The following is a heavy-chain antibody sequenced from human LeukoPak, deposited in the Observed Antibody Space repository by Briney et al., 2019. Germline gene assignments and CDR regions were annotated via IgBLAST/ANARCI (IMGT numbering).Heavy chain of an antibody. D-gene: IGHD2-15*01. CDR2: ISAYNGNT. CDR3: ARDPVGYCSGGNCYSYYFDY. V-gene: IGHV1-18*01. CDR1: GYTFTSYG. J-gene: IGHJ4*02. Sequence: ASVKVSCKASGYTFTSYGISWVRQAPGQGLEWMGWISAYNGNTSNAQKLQGRVTMTTDTSTSTAYMELRSLRSDDTAVYYCARDPVGYCSGGNCYSYYFDYWGQGTLVTVSS.